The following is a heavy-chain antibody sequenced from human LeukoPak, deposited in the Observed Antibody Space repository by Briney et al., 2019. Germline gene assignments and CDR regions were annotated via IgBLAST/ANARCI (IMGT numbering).Heavy chain of an antibody. CDR1: GASVSDKSHH. D-gene: IGHD3-10*01. CDR2: IHYGGNS. V-gene: IGHV4-39*07. J-gene: IGHJ4*02. Sequence: SETLSLTCTVSGASVSDKSHHWGWIRQSPGKGLEWIGTIHYGGNSYYNPSLQSRVTISVDTSKNQFSLNLNSVTVADTAVYYCARDSRFACFNIWGQGVLVTVSS. CDR3: ARDSRFACFNI.